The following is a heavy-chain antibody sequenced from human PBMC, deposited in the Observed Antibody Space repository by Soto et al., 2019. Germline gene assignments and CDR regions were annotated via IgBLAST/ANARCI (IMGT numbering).Heavy chain of an antibody. D-gene: IGHD2-21*01. Sequence: QVQLQESGPGLVKPSETLSLSCSFSGGSLRRYYWTWIRQPPGKGLEWIGNIHQSGGTTYNASLKSRVTISLDTSKSEFSLLLPSVTAAATHVYYGARVVRPTGLADFDLCGRCTRVTVSS. J-gene: IGHJ2*01. CDR3: ARVVRPTGLADFDL. V-gene: IGHV4-59*01. CDR2: IHQSGGT. CDR1: GGSLRRYY.